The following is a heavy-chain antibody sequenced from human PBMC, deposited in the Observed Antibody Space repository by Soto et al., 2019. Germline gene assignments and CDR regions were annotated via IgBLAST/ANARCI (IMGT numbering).Heavy chain of an antibody. CDR3: ARDLTGSGTY. D-gene: IGHD2-15*01. Sequence: EVQLVESGGGLVQPGGSLRLSCAASGFTLSSYWMHWVRQAPGKGLVWVSRINRDGSTTSYADSVKGRFTISRDNAKSTLDLQMNSLRVEDTAVYYCARDLTGSGTYWGQRNLVTVSS. V-gene: IGHV3-74*01. CDR1: GFTLSSYW. CDR2: INRDGSTT. J-gene: IGHJ4*02.